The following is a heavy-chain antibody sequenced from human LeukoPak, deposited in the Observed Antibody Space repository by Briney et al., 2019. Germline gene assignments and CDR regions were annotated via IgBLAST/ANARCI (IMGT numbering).Heavy chain of an antibody. V-gene: IGHV3-21*01. D-gene: IGHD6-19*01. CDR3: ARKRRGWDYYFDY. CDR2: ISSSSSYI. CDR1: GFTFSSYS. J-gene: IGHJ4*02. Sequence: GGSLRLSCAASGFTFSSYSMNWVRQAPGKGLEWVSFISSSSSYIYFIDSVKGRFTISRDNAKNSLYLQMNSLRAEDTAVYYCARKRRGWDYYFDYWGQGTLVTVSS.